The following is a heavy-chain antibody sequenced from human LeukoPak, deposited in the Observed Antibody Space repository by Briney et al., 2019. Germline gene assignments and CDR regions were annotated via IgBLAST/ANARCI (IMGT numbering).Heavy chain of an antibody. CDR1: GGSMSSYY. D-gene: IGHD6-19*01. V-gene: IGHV4-59*01. CDR3: ARHSSGWSPPGMDV. Sequence: PSETLSLTCTVSGGSMSSYYWSWVRQPPGKGLEWIGYIYYSGSTNYNPSLKSRVTISVDTSKNQFSLKLSSVTAADTAVYYCARHSSGWSPPGMDVWGQGTTVTVSS. CDR2: IYYSGST. J-gene: IGHJ6*02.